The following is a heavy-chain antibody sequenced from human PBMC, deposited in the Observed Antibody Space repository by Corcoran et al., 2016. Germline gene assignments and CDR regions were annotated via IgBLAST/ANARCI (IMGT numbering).Heavy chain of an antibody. CDR2: INHSGST. CDR1: GGSFSGYY. D-gene: IGHD3-10*01. Sequence: QVQLQQWGAGLLKPSETLSLTCAVYGGSFSGYYWSWIRQPPGKGLEWIGEINHSGSTNYNPSLKSRVTISVDTSKNQFSLKLSSVTAADTAVYYCARGKPGYYGSGSYLGIDYWGQGTLVTVSS. J-gene: IGHJ4*02. V-gene: IGHV4-34*01. CDR3: ARGKPGYYGSGSYLGIDY.